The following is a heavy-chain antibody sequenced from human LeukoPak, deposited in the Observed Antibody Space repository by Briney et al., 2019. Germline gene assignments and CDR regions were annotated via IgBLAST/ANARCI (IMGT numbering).Heavy chain of an antibody. D-gene: IGHD3-22*01. CDR1: GGSISSSSYY. CDR3: ASGHSSGYYYYYYGMDV. V-gene: IGHV4-39*01. Sequence: TSETLSLTCTVSGGSISSSSYYWGWIRQPPGKGLEWIGSIYYSGSTYYNPSPKSRVTISVGTSKNQFSLKLSSVTAADTAVYYCASGHSSGYYYYYYGMDVWGQGTTVTVSS. J-gene: IGHJ6*02. CDR2: IYYSGST.